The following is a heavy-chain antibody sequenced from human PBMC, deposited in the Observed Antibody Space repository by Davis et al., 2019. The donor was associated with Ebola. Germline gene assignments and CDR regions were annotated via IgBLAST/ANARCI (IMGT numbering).Heavy chain of an antibody. D-gene: IGHD4-23*01. J-gene: IGHJ6*02. CDR3: ARGGTTVVTHYYYGMDV. Sequence: GESLKISCAASGFTFSDYYMSWIRQAPGKGLEWVSYISSSGSTIYYADSVKGRFTISRDNAKNSLYLQMNSLRSEDTAVYYCARGGTTVVTHYYYGMDVWGQGTTVTVSS. CDR1: GFTFSDYY. CDR2: ISSSGSTI. V-gene: IGHV3-11*01.